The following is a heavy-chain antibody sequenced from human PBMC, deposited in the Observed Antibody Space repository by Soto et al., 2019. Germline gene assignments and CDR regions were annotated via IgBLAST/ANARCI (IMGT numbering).Heavy chain of an antibody. D-gene: IGHD3-22*01. CDR2: IVVGSGNT. CDR1: GFTFTSSA. J-gene: IGHJ6*02. Sequence: ASVKVSCKASGFTFTSSAVQWVRQARGQRLEWIGWIVVGSGNTNYAQKFQERVTITRDMSTSTAYMELSSLRSDDTAVYYCAAADLDYYDSSGYLNYYYYGMDVWGQGTTVTVSS. V-gene: IGHV1-58*01. CDR3: AAADLDYYDSSGYLNYYYYGMDV.